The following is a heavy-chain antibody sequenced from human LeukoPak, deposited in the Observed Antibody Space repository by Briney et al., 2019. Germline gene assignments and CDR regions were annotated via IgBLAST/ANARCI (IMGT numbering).Heavy chain of an antibody. D-gene: IGHD3-16*01. CDR1: GFTFRSYG. J-gene: IGHJ3*02. CDR2: ISSDGRNK. CDR3: AKDRPEWGGEEAFDI. V-gene: IGHV3-30*18. Sequence: VRSLRLSCAASGFTFRSYGIHWVRQAPGKGLEWVAVISSDGRNKYYADSVKGRFTISRDNSKNTLYLQMNSLRAEDTAVYYCAKDRPEWGGEEAFDIWGRGTMVTVSS.